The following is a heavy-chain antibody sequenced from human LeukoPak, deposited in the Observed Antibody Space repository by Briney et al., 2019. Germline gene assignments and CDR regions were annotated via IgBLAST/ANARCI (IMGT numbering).Heavy chain of an antibody. Sequence: ESGPALVKPTQTLTLACTFSGFSLTTSGMCVSWIRQPPGKALEWLARIDWDDDKFYSTSLETRLTISKDTSKNQVVLTMTNMDPVDTATYYCARTRFGDQGSRIDFWGQGTLVTVSS. J-gene: IGHJ4*02. CDR3: ARTRFGDQGSRIDF. D-gene: IGHD3-10*01. V-gene: IGHV2-70*17. CDR2: IDWDDDK. CDR1: GFSLTTSGMC.